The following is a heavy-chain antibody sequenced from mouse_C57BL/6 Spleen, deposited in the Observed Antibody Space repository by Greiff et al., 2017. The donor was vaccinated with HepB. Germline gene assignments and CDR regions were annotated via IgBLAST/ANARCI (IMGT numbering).Heavy chain of an antibody. Sequence: VKLQESGAELARPGASVKLSCKASGYTFTSYGISWVKQRTGQGLEWIGEIYPRSGNTYYNEKFKGKATLTADKSSSTAYMELRSLTSEDSAVYFCARSGSNYVWFAYWGQGTLVTVSA. J-gene: IGHJ3*01. CDR2: IYPRSGNT. D-gene: IGHD2-5*01. V-gene: IGHV1-81*01. CDR3: ARSGSNYVWFAY. CDR1: GYTFTSYG.